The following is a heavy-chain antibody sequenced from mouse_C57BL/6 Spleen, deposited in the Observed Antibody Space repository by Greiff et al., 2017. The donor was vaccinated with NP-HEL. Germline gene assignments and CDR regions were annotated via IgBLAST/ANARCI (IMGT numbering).Heavy chain of an antibody. Sequence: QVQLQQPGAELVMPGASVKLSCKASGYTFTSYWMHWVKQRPGQGLEWIGEIDPSDSYTNYNQKFKGKSTLTVDKSSSTAYMQLSSLTSEDSAVYDCAMAGNYHWYFDGWGTGTTVTVSS. CDR2: IDPSDSYT. D-gene: IGHD2-1*01. CDR1: GYTFTSYW. J-gene: IGHJ1*03. CDR3: AMAGNYHWYFDG. V-gene: IGHV1-69*01.